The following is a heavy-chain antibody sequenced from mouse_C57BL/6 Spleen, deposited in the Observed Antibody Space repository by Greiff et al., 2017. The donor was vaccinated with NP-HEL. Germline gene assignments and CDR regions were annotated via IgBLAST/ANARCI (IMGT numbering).Heavy chain of an antibody. Sequence: EVQLVESEGGLVQPGSSMKLSCTASGFTFSDYYMAWVRQVPEKGLEWVANINYDGSSTYYLDSLKSRFIISRDNAKNILYLQMSSLKSEDTATYYCARRGYGELDYWGQGTSVTVSS. CDR1: GFTFSDYY. J-gene: IGHJ4*01. CDR2: INYDGSST. CDR3: ARRGYGELDY. V-gene: IGHV5-16*01. D-gene: IGHD3-1*01.